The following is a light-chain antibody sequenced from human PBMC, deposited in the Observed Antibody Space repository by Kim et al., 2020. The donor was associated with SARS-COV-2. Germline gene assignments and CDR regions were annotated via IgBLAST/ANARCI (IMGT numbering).Light chain of an antibody. CDR2: DAS. CDR1: QDISNY. J-gene: IGKJ1*01. V-gene: IGKV1-16*02. CDR3: QQYDTYPRT. Sequence: ASEGDRVTITCRASQDISNYLAWFQQKPGQAPKSLIYDASTLQSGVPSKFSGSGSGTVFTLTISSLQPEDFAIYYCQQYDTYPRTFGQGTKVDIK.